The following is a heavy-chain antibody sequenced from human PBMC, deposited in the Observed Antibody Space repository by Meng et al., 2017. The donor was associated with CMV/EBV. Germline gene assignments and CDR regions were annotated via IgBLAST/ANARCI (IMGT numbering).Heavy chain of an antibody. CDR2: IYYSGST. J-gene: IGHJ4*02. CDR1: GGSISSSSYY. D-gene: IGHD3-10*01. V-gene: IGHV4-39*07. Sequence: QLRLKGSGPGLVTPSETLSLTFTVSGGSISSSSYYWGWIRQPPGKGLEWIGSIYYSGSTYYNPSLKSRVTISVDTSKNQFSLKLSSVTAADTAVYYCASLAGDYWGQGTLVTVSS. CDR3: ASLAGDY.